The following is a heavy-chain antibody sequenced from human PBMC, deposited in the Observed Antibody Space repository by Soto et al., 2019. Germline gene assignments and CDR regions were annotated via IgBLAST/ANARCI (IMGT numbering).Heavy chain of an antibody. D-gene: IGHD2-2*01. Sequence: GESLKISCAASGFTFSSYWMSWVRQAPGKGLEWVANIKQDGSEKYYVDSVKGRFTISRDNAKNSLYLQMNSLRAEDTAVYYCARVSKADIVVVPAARGAFDIWGQGTMVTVSS. J-gene: IGHJ3*02. CDR3: ARVSKADIVVVPAARGAFDI. V-gene: IGHV3-7*03. CDR1: GFTFSSYW. CDR2: IKQDGSEK.